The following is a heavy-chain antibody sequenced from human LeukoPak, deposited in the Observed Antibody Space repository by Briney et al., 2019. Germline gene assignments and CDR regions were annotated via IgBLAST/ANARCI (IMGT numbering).Heavy chain of an antibody. J-gene: IGHJ4*02. CDR3: ARVKHSSSWYFGGGEPHFDY. Sequence: SETLSLTCTVSGGSTSSGDYYWSWIRQPPGKGLEWIGCIYYSGSTYYNPSLKSRVTISVDTSKNQFSLKLSSVTAADTAVYYCARVKHSSSWYFGGGEPHFDYWGQGTLVTVSS. V-gene: IGHV4-30-4*01. D-gene: IGHD6-13*01. CDR1: GGSTSSGDYY. CDR2: IYYSGST.